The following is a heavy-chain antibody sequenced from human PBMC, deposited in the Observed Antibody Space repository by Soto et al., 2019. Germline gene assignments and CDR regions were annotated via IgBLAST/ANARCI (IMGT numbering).Heavy chain of an antibody. D-gene: IGHD3-16*02. CDR2: FDPEDGET. V-gene: IGHV1-24*01. CDR3: ATDRGGGVIVQYYYYYGMDV. CDR1: GYTLTELS. Sequence: ASVKVSCRVSGYTLTELSMHWVRQAPGKGLEWMGSFDPEDGETIYAQKFQGRVTMTEDTSTDTAYMELSSLRSEDTAVYYCATDRGGGVIVQYYYYYGMDVWGQGTTVTVSS. J-gene: IGHJ6*02.